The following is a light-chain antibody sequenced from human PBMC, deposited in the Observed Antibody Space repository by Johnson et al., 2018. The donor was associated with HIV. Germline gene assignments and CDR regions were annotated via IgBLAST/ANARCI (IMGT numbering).Light chain of an antibody. J-gene: IGLJ1*01. CDR1: SSNIGNNF. CDR2: ANN. Sequence: QSILTQPPSVSAAPGQKVTISCSGSSSNIGNNFVSWYQQLPGTAPKLLIYANNKRPSGIPDRFSGSKSGASATLDITGLLTGDEADYYCGTWDNSLNVYVFGTGTKVTVL. V-gene: IGLV1-51*02. CDR3: GTWDNSLNVYV.